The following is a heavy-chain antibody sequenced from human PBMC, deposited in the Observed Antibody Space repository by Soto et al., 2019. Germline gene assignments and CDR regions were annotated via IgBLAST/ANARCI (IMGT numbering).Heavy chain of an antibody. CDR1: GFTFSSYS. V-gene: IGHV3-48*01. J-gene: IGHJ4*02. D-gene: IGHD2-15*01. CDR2: ISSSSSTI. CDR3: SRASWCSGGSCYLDY. Sequence: EVHLVESGGGLVQPGGSLSLSCAASGFTFSSYSMNWDRQAPGEGLEWVSYISSSSSTIYYADSVKGRFTISRDNAKNSLYLQMNSLRAVDTAVYYCSRASWCSGGSCYLDYWGQGTLVTVSS.